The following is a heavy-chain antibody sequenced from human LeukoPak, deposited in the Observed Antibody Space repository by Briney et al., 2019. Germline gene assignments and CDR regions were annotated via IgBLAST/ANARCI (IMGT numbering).Heavy chain of an antibody. CDR1: GFTFSSYG. V-gene: IGHV3-23*01. CDR2: ITGSGDNT. Sequence: GGSLRLSCAASGFTFSSYGMTWVRQAPGKGLEWVSGITGSGDNTYYADSVKGRFTIPRDNSKNTLYLQMNSLRPEDTAAYYCAKVGIVGATTSAYFEYWGQGTLVTVSS. D-gene: IGHD1-26*01. CDR3: AKVGIVGATTSAYFEY. J-gene: IGHJ4*02.